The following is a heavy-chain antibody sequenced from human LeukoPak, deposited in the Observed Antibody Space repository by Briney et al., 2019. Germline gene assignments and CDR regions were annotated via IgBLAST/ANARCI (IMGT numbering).Heavy chain of an antibody. CDR2: IKQDGSEK. Sequence: GGSLRLSCAASGFTFRRYRMSWVPQAPGKGREGVANIKQDGSEKYYVDSGKGRFTISRDNAKNSLYLQMNRLRAEDTAVCYCARLLVYNSGGEAFDHWGQGTLVTVSS. V-gene: IGHV3-7*01. J-gene: IGHJ4*02. CDR1: GFTFRRYR. D-gene: IGHD1-20*01. CDR3: ARLLVYNSGGEAFDH.